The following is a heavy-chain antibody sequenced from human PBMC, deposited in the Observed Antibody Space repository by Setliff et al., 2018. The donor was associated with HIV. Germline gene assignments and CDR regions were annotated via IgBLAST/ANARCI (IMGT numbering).Heavy chain of an antibody. V-gene: IGHV4-34*01. CDR1: GGSFSGYF. Sequence: SETLSLTCAVYGGSFSGYFWSWIRQPPGKGLQWIGEINHSGSTTYNPSLKSRVTISVDTSKNQFSLKLSAVTAADTALYYCARSGALATSTWSPFDYWGHGNQVTVS. CDR3: ARSGALATSTWSPFDY. D-gene: IGHD6-19*01. J-gene: IGHJ4*01. CDR2: INHSGST.